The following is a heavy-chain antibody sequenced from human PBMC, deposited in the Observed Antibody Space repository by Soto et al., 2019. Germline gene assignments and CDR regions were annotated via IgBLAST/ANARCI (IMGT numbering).Heavy chain of an antibody. CDR1: GFTFSSYA. V-gene: IGHV3-30-3*01. D-gene: IGHD2-15*01. J-gene: IGHJ4*02. Sequence: QVQLVESGGGVVQPGRSLRLSCAASGFTFSSYAMHWVRQAPGKGLGWVAVISYDGSNKYYADSVKGRFTISRDNSKITLYLQMNSLRAEDTAVYYCARVPSSSGRAHFDYWGQGTLVTVSS. CDR3: ARVPSSSGRAHFDY. CDR2: ISYDGSNK.